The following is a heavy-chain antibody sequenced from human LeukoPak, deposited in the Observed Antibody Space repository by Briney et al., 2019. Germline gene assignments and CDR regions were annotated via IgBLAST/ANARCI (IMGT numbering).Heavy chain of an antibody. V-gene: IGHV3-7*01. CDR3: ARDLFTGTYHEDF. J-gene: IGHJ4*02. D-gene: IGHD3-16*02. CDR1: GFTLSSYW. Sequence: GGSLRLSCVASGFTLSSYWMSWVRQAQGKGLEGVANIKFDGSATYYVESVKGRFTISRDDAKSSLYLQMNSLRGEATAVYYCARDLFTGTYHEDFWGQGTLVIVSS. CDR2: IKFDGSAT.